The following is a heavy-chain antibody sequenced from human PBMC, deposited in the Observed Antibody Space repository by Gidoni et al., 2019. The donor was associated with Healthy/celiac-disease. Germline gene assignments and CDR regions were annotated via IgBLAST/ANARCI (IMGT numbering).Heavy chain of an antibody. Sequence: QVQLVESGGGEVQPGRSLRLYCAASGITFSSYGMHWVRQAPGKGLEWVAVISYDGSNKYYADSVKGRFTISRDNSKNTLYLQMNSLRAEDTAVYYCAKSSFDLVLGAFDIWGQGTMVTVSS. V-gene: IGHV3-30*18. D-gene: IGHD6-13*01. CDR1: GITFSSYG. CDR3: AKSSFDLVLGAFDI. CDR2: ISYDGSNK. J-gene: IGHJ3*02.